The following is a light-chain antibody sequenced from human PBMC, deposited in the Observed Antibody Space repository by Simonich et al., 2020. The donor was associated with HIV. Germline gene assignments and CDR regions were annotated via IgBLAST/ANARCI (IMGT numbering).Light chain of an antibody. CDR3: QQYGSSWT. J-gene: IGKJ1*01. Sequence: EIVMTQSPATLSVSPGEEATLSCRASQSVSSNLAWYQQRPGQAPRLLIYGASTRATGIPARFSGSGSGTDFTLTISRLEPEDFAVYYCQQYGSSWTFGQGTKVEIK. CDR2: GAS. CDR1: QSVSSN. V-gene: IGKV3-15*01.